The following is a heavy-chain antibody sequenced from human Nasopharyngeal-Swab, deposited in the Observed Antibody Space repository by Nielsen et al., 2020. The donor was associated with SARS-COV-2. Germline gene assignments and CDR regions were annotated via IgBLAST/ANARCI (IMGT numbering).Heavy chain of an antibody. Sequence: GGSLRLSCAVSGFTFSNSWIHWVRQAPGKGLVWVSRINSDGSRTGYADSVQGRFTISRDNAKNTIYLQMNSLRAEDTAVYYCARDFDKTGDWGQGTLVTVSS. CDR3: ARDFDKTGD. V-gene: IGHV3-74*01. CDR2: INSDGSRT. J-gene: IGHJ4*02. D-gene: IGHD7-27*01. CDR1: GFTFSNSW.